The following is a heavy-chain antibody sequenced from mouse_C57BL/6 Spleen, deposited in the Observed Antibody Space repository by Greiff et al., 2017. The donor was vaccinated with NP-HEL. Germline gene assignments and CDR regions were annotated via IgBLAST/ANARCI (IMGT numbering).Heavy chain of an antibody. Sequence: QVQLQQSGPGLVQPSQSLSITCTVSGFSLTSYGVHWVRQSPGKGLEWLGVIWSGGSTDYNAAFISRLSISKDNSKSQVFFKMNSLQADDTAIYDCARNGNSYYAMDYWGQGTSVTVSS. CDR3: ARNGNSYYAMDY. V-gene: IGHV2-2*01. CDR1: GFSLTSYG. D-gene: IGHD2-1*01. J-gene: IGHJ4*01. CDR2: IWSGGST.